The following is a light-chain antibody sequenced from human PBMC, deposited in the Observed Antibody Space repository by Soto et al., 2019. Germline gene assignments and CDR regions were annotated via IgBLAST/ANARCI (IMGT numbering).Light chain of an antibody. V-gene: IGKV1-6*01. CDR3: LYDYNYPRT. CDR1: QGINNA. CDR2: AAT. Sequence: AIQMTQSPSSLSASVGDIVTMTCRASQGINNALAWYQQKPGKAPKLLIYAATNLHSGAPSRVSGSGSGTYSALNSSSLEPEDLATYFCLYDYNYPRTFGNGTKV. J-gene: IGKJ1*01.